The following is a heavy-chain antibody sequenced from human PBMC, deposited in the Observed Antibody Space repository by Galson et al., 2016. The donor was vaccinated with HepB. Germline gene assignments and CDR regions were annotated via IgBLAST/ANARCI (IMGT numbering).Heavy chain of an antibody. D-gene: IGHD3-16*01. Sequence: SETLSLTCTVSGASITSNKWWTWVRQSPGKGLEWIGEIHHIGSTNYNPSLKSRVTMSIDKSKNHFSVNLISVTAADTAIYYCALRRGAYTWGQGTLVTVSS. J-gene: IGHJ4*02. CDR1: GASITSNKW. CDR3: ALRRGAYT. CDR2: IHHIGST. V-gene: IGHV4-4*02.